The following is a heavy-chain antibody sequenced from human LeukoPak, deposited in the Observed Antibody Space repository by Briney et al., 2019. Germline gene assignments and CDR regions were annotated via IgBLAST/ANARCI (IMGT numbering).Heavy chain of an antibody. J-gene: IGHJ5*02. CDR3: ARHGSPVTPQSDNWFDP. CDR1: GGSMSLYY. CDR2: IYTSGST. D-gene: IGHD4-17*01. Sequence: PSETLSLTCTVSGGSMSLYYWNWIRQPPGKGLEYIGYIYTSGSTNYNPPLKSRVTISVDTSKNQFSLRLSSVTAADTAVYYCARHGSPVTPQSDNWFDPWGQGTLVTVSS. V-gene: IGHV4-4*09.